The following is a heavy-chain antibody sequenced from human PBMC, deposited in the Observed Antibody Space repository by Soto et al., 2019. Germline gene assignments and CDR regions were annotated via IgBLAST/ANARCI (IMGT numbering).Heavy chain of an antibody. V-gene: IGHV1-2*06. Sequence: QVQLVQSGAEVKKPGASVKVSCKASGYTFIGYYIHWVRQAPGQGLEWMGRINPRSGDTTYAQKCQCRLTMTRDTSISTAYMERSSLRSDDTAVYYCGRDGVGATPLGWFDPWGQGSLVTVSS. D-gene: IGHD1-26*01. CDR3: GRDGVGATPLGWFDP. J-gene: IGHJ5*02. CDR2: INPRSGDT. CDR1: GYTFIGYY.